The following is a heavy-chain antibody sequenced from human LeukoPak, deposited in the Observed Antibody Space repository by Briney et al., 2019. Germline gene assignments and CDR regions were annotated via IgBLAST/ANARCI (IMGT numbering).Heavy chain of an antibody. V-gene: IGHV4-59*08. CDR2: IYYSGST. D-gene: IGHD6-6*01. CDR1: GGSISSYY. J-gene: IGHJ4*02. CDR3: ARHWGYGSSSLGY. Sequence: SETLSLTCTVSGGSISSYYWSWIRQPPGKGLEWIGYIYYSGSTNYNPSLKSRVTISVDTSKNQFSLKLSSVTAADTAVYYCARHWGYGSSSLGYWGQGTLVTVSS.